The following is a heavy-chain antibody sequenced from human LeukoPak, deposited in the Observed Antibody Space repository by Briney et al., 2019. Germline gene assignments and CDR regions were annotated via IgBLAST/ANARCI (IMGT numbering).Heavy chain of an antibody. D-gene: IGHD1-26*01. Sequence: EASVKVSCKASGYTFTDYYMHWVRQAPGQGPEWMGWINPHSGGTDHAQKFQGRVTMTRDTSISTAYMELSRLRSDDTAVYYCARDMDSGPDFFDYWGLGTLVTVSS. V-gene: IGHV1-2*02. J-gene: IGHJ4*02. CDR2: INPHSGGT. CDR1: GYTFTDYY. CDR3: ARDMDSGPDFFDY.